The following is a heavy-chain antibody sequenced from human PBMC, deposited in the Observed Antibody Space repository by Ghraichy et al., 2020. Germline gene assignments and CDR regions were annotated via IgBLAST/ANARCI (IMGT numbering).Heavy chain of an antibody. V-gene: IGHV3-21*01. CDR3: TSLQDYDFWSGYSH. CDR1: GFTFSSYS. D-gene: IGHD3-3*01. Sequence: GGSLRLSCAASGFTFSSYSMNWVRQAPGKGLEWVSSISSSSSYIYYADSVKGRFTISRDNAKNSLYLQMNSLRAEDTAVYYCTSLQDYDFWSGYSHWGQGTLVTVSS. CDR2: ISSSSSYI. J-gene: IGHJ4*02.